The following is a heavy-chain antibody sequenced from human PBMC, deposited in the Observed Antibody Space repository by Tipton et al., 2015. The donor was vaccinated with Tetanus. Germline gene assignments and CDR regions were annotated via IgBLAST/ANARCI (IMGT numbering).Heavy chain of an antibody. J-gene: IGHJ4*02. Sequence: TLSLTCTVSGASSTSGDYYWAWIRQPPGKGPEWIGSIYYTGSTYYNPSLKSRVTISEDTSKNSLYLQMVSLRAEDTAVYSCARGMAEASNCGGDCYSDYWGRGTLVTVSS. D-gene: IGHD2-21*02. V-gene: IGHV4-39*01. CDR3: ARGMAEASNCGGDCYSDY. CDR1: GASSTSGDYY. CDR2: IYYTGST.